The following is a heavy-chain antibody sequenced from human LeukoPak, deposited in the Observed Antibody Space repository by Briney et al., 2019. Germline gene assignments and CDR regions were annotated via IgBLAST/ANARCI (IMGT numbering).Heavy chain of an antibody. Sequence: PGGSLRLSCAASGVSFMSSSMRWVRQTPRKRLEWVSIVWNDGSDKYYTDSVKGRFTIYRDNSKITLYLQMNSLRAEDTAVYYCAKGGIAVGHPAGLYYFDFSGQGTLVSVSS. V-gene: IGHV3-33*06. J-gene: IGHJ4*02. D-gene: IGHD6-19*01. CDR3: AKGGIAVGHPAGLYYFDF. CDR1: GVSFMSSS. CDR2: VWNDGSDK.